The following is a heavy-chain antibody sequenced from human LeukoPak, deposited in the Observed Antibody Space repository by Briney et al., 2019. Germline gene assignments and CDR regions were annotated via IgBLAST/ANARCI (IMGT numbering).Heavy chain of an antibody. CDR3: ARDRPRFGFDY. Sequence: SETLSLTCSVSGGSISSYYWSWIRQPPGKGLEWIGYIYCSGSTNYNPSLKSRVTISVDTSKNQFSLKLSSVTAADTAVYYCARDRPRFGFDYWGQGTLVTVSS. D-gene: IGHD3-10*01. V-gene: IGHV4-59*01. CDR1: GGSISSYY. J-gene: IGHJ4*02. CDR2: IYCSGST.